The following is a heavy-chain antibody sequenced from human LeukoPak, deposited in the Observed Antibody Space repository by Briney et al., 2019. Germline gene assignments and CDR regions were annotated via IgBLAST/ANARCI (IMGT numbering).Heavy chain of an antibody. D-gene: IGHD3-22*01. CDR3: AKDRGDSSGYLDAFDI. V-gene: IGHV3-23*01. CDR2: ISGSGGTT. J-gene: IGHJ3*02. Sequence: GGSLRLSCVVSGFTFSSNGMSWVRQAPGKGLEWVSAISGSGGTTAYADSVKGRFTISRDNSKNTLYLQMNSLRAEDTAVYYCAKDRGDSSGYLDAFDIWGQGTMVTVSS. CDR1: GFTFSSNG.